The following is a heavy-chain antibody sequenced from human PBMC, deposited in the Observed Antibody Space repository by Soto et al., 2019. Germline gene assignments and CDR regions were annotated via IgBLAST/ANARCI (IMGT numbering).Heavy chain of an antibody. D-gene: IGHD3-3*01. CDR1: GFTFSSYA. CDR3: AKGSKRGTIFGVVTPRIHWLDP. V-gene: IGHV3-23*01. J-gene: IGHJ5*02. CDR2: ISGSGGST. Sequence: PGGSLRLSCAASGFTFSSYAMSWVRQAPGKGLEWVSAISGSGGSTYYADSVKGRFTISRDNSKNTLYLQMNSLRAEDTAVYYCAKGSKRGTIFGVVTPRIHWLDPWGQGTLVTVSS.